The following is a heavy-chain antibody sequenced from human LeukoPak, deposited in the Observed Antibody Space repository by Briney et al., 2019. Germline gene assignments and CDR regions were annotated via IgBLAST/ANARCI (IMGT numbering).Heavy chain of an antibody. CDR2: IYYSGST. D-gene: IGHD1-26*01. J-gene: IGHJ4*02. V-gene: IGHV4-39*07. CDR3: LVGATTVDY. Sequence: SETLSLTCTVSGGSISSSSYYWGWIRQPPGKGLEWIGSIYYSGSTYYNPSLKSRVTISVDTSKNQFSLKLSSVTAADAAVYYCLVGATTVDYWGQGTLVTVSS. CDR1: GGSISSSSYY.